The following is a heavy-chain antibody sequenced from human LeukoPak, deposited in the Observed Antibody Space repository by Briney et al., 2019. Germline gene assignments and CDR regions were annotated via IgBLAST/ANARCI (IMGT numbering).Heavy chain of an antibody. CDR1: GFTVSSNY. D-gene: IGHD3-16*01. CDR3: ARSAPLGTHQYYFDY. Sequence: GGSLRLSCAASGFTVSSNYMSWVRPAPGKGLEWVSVIYRGGSRYYAVSVKGRFSLSRDNSRNALYLQMNSLRADDTAVYYCARSAPLGTHQYYFDYWGQGTLVTVSS. CDR2: IYRGGSR. J-gene: IGHJ4*02. V-gene: IGHV3-53*01.